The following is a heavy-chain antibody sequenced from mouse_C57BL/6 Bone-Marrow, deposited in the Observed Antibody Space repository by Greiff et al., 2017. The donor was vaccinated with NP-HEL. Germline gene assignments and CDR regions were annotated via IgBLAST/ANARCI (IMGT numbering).Heavy chain of an antibody. J-gene: IGHJ2*01. Sequence: QVQLQQPGAELVKPGASVKLSCKASGYTFTSYWMHWVKQRPGQGLEWIGMIHPNSGSTNYNEKFKSKATLTVDKSSSTAYMQLSSLTSEDSAVYYCARSEYYYGSSSYYFDDWGQGTTLTVSS. CDR2: IHPNSGST. V-gene: IGHV1-64*01. D-gene: IGHD1-1*01. CDR1: GYTFTSYW. CDR3: ARSEYYYGSSSYYFDD.